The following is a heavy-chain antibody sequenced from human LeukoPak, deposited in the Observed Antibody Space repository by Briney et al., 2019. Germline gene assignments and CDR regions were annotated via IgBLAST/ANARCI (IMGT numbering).Heavy chain of an antibody. CDR3: AKGPILHFDY. J-gene: IGHJ4*02. Sequence: GGSLALSCTASGFTFSSHAMIWVRQAPGKRLKWGSDISGSGDNTYYADSVKGRFTISRDNSKNTLYLQMNSLRAEDTAVYYCAKGPILHFDYWGQGTLVTVSS. CDR2: ISGSGDNT. V-gene: IGHV3-23*01. CDR1: GFTFSSHA. D-gene: IGHD3-9*01.